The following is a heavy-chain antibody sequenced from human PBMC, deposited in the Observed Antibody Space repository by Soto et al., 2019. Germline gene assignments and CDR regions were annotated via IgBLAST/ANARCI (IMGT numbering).Heavy chain of an antibody. CDR3: ARDLGGTADY. V-gene: IGHV4-59*01. Sequence: PSETLSLTCTVSGGSISSYYWSWIRQPPGKGLEWIGYIYYSGSTNYNPSLKSRVTISVDTSKNQFSLKLSSVTAADTAVYYCARDLGGTADYWGQGTLVTVSS. J-gene: IGHJ4*02. D-gene: IGHD1-1*01. CDR2: IYYSGST. CDR1: GGSISSYY.